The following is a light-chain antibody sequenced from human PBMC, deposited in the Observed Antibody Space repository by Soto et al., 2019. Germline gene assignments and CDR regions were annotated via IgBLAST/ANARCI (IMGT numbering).Light chain of an antibody. Sequence: DIQMTQSPSSLSASVGDRVAITCRASQSINIYLNWYQQRPGRAPKLLIYAASNLQSGVPSRFSGDGVGTHFTLTISGLQPDDFATYHCQQSHTTPYTFGQGTRL. J-gene: IGKJ5*01. V-gene: IGKV1-39*01. CDR1: QSINIY. CDR2: AAS. CDR3: QQSHTTPYT.